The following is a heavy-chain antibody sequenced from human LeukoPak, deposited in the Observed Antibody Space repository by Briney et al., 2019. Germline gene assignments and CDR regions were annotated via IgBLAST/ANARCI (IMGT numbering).Heavy chain of an antibody. J-gene: IGHJ4*02. V-gene: IGHV3-21*01. CDR3: ARVTLGCYNTRCSTDY. CDR1: GFTFSSYS. Sequence: GGSLRLSCAASGFTFSSYSMNWVRQAPGQGLEWVSSISSTSSYIYYADSVKGRFTISRDNAKNPLYLQMNSLRAEDTAVYYCARVTLGCYNTRCSTDYWGQGTLVTVSS. D-gene: IGHD2-2*01. CDR2: ISSTSSYI.